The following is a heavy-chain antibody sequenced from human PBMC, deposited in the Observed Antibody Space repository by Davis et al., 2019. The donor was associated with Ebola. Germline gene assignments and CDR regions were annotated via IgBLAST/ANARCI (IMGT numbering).Heavy chain of an antibody. CDR1: GFTFSSYA. D-gene: IGHD4-17*01. CDR2: ISNDGSNK. Sequence: GGSLRLSCAASGFTFSSYAMHWVRQAPGKGLEWVAVISNDGSNKYYADSVKGRFTISRDNSKNTLYLQMHRLRAEDTAVYYCARVNRHGDPDYWGHGTLVTVSS. J-gene: IGHJ4*01. CDR3: ARVNRHGDPDY. V-gene: IGHV3-30*14.